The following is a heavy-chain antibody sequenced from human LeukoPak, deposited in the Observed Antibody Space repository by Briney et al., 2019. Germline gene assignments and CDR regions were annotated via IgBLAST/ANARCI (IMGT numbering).Heavy chain of an antibody. D-gene: IGHD4-17*01. CDR2: ISGSGGST. Sequence: AGGSLRLSCAASGFTFISFEMNWIRQAPGKGLEWVSAISGSGGSTYYADSVKGRFTISRDNSKNTLYLQMNSLRAEDTAVYYCAKDTGYGDYFDYWGQGTLVTVSS. CDR1: GFTFISFE. CDR3: AKDTGYGDYFDY. J-gene: IGHJ4*02. V-gene: IGHV3-23*01.